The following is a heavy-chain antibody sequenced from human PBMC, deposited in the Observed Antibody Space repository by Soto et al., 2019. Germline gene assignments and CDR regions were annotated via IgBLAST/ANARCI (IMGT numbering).Heavy chain of an antibody. CDR3: AKDPSIAAAQPNGYFDY. CDR2: ISYDGSNK. V-gene: IGHV3-30*18. Sequence: PGGSLRLSCAASGFTLSIYAMHWVRQAPGKGLEWVAVISYDGSNKHYADFVKGRFTISRDNSQNTVYLQMNSLRAEDTAVYYCAKDPSIAAAQPNGYFDYWGQGTLVTVSS. D-gene: IGHD6-13*01. CDR1: GFTLSIYA. J-gene: IGHJ4*02.